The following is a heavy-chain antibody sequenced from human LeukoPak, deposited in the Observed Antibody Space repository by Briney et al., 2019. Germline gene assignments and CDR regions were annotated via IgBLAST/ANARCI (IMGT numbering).Heavy chain of an antibody. V-gene: IGHV4-38-2*01. Sequence: SQTLSLTCAVAGYFISSGYYWGWMRQAPGKGLEWIGSIYHSGSTYYNPSLANPATISVDTSKNQFSQKLSSVTAADTAVYYCASLYGSGSYYDRRFGALDIWGQGTMVSVSS. CDR2: IYHSGST. CDR3: ASLYGSGSYYDRRFGALDI. CDR1: GYFISSGYY. D-gene: IGHD3-10*01. J-gene: IGHJ3*02.